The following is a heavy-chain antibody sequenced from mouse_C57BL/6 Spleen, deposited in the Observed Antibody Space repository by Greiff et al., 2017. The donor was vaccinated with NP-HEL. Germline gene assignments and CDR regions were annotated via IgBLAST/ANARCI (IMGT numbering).Heavy chain of an antibody. J-gene: IGHJ2*01. D-gene: IGHD1-1*01. CDR2: IDPEDGDT. CDR1: GFNIKDYY. Sequence: VQLQQSGAELVKPGASVKLSCTASGFNIKDYYMHWVKQRTEQGLEWIGRIDPEDGDTKYAPKFPGKATITADTTSNTAYLQLSSLTSADTAVYYCARTTVVATYDYWGQGTTLTVSS. CDR3: ARTTVVATYDY. V-gene: IGHV14-2*01.